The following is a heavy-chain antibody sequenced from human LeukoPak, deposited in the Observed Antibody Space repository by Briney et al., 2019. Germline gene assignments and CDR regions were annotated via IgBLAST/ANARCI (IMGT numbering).Heavy chain of an antibody. D-gene: IGHD6-19*01. CDR2: INQDVTAK. CDR3: ARVGWSGWPLEN. J-gene: IGHJ4*02. CDR1: GFSFSSYW. V-gene: IGHV3-7*01. Sequence: GGSLRLSCAASGFSFSSYWMSWVRQAPGKGLEWVANINQDVTAKYYVGSVKGRFAISRDNAKSSVYLQMNSLRVEDTAVYYCARVGWSGWPLENWGQGTLVTVSS.